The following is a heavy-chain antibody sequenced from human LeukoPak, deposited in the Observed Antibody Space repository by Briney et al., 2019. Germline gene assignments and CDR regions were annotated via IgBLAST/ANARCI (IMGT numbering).Heavy chain of an antibody. CDR2: INAGNGNT. Sequence: ASVTVSCTASGGTFSSYAISWVRQAPGQRLEWMGWINAGNGNTKYSQKFQGRVTITRDTSASTAYMELSSLRSEDTAVYYCARGYDFDYWGQGTLVTVSS. CDR3: ARGYDFDY. CDR1: GGTFSSYA. V-gene: IGHV1-3*01. D-gene: IGHD3-16*01. J-gene: IGHJ4*02.